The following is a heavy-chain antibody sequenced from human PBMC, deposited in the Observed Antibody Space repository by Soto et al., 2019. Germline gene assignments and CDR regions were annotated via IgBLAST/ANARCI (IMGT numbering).Heavy chain of an antibody. CDR1: GGTFSSYA. CDR3: AILDCISTSCYYYYSYSMDV. J-gene: IGHJ6*02. Sequence: SVKVSCKTSGGTFSSYAISWVRQAPGQGLEWMGGIIPIFDTANYAQKFQGRVTITADESTSTAYMELSSLRSEDTAVYYCAILDCISTSCYYYYSYSMDVWGQGTTVTVSS. D-gene: IGHD2-2*01. V-gene: IGHV1-69*13. CDR2: IIPIFDTA.